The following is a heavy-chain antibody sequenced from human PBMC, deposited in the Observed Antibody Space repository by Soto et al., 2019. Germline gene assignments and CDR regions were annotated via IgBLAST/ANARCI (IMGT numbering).Heavy chain of an antibody. CDR1: GGSISSGGYY. V-gene: IGHV4-31*03. CDR2: ISSKGIT. J-gene: IGHJ4*02. Sequence: QVQLQESCTGLVKPSQTLSLTCTVSGGSISSGGYYWSWIRQHPEKGLEWIGYISSKGITYYNPSLESRFTISWDTSKNQFSLMLSSVTAADTAVYYCASLKDYYFHFWGQGTLVTVSS. CDR3: ASLKDYYFHF.